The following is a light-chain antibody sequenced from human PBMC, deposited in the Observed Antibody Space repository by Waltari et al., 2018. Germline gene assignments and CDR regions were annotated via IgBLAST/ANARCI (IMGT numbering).Light chain of an antibody. V-gene: IGLV1-40*01. CDR1: RSNNGQGYA. CDR3: QSYDSSLSCSV. Sequence: QSVLPQPPPGSGAPGQRGTIHRTGSRSNNGQGYAVPWYQQLPGTAPKLLNYGNSNRPSGVPDRFSGSKSGTSASLAITGLQAEDEADYYCQSYDSSLSCSVFGGGTKLTVL. J-gene: IGLJ2*01. CDR2: GNS.